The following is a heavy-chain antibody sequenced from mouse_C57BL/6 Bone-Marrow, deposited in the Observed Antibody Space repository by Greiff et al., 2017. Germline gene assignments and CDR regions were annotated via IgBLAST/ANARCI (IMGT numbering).Heavy chain of an antibody. CDR2: ISDGGSYT. CDR3: ASRWLLAWFAY. J-gene: IGHJ3*01. D-gene: IGHD2-3*01. Sequence: EVHLVESGGGLVKPGGSLKLSCAASGFTFSSYAMSWVRQTPEKRLEWVATISDGGSYTYYPDNVKGRFTISRDNAKNNLYLQMSHLKSEDTAMYYCASRWLLAWFAYWGQGTLVTVSA. V-gene: IGHV5-4*03. CDR1: GFTFSSYA.